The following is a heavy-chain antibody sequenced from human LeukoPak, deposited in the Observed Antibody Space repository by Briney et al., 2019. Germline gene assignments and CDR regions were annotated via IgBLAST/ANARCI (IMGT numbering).Heavy chain of an antibody. Sequence: GGSLRLSCAASGFTFSSYEMNWVRQAPGKGLEWVSVIYSGGSTYYADSVKGRFTISRDNSKNTLYLQMNSLRAEDTAVYYCARGAYGSGSYGDNWFDPWGQGTLVTVSS. CDR2: IYSGGST. CDR3: ARGAYGSGSYGDNWFDP. V-gene: IGHV3-66*01. J-gene: IGHJ5*02. D-gene: IGHD3-10*01. CDR1: GFTFSSYE.